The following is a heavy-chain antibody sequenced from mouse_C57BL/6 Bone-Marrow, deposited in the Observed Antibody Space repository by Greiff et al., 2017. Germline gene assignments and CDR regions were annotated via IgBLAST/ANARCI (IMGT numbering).Heavy chain of an antibody. Sequence: VQLKQSGAELVRPGASVKLSCTASGFNIKDDYMHWVKQRPEQGLEWIGWIDPENGDTEYASKFQGKATITADTSSNTAYLQLSSLTSEDTAVYYCSYRQLRPDYAMDYWGQGTSVTVSS. J-gene: IGHJ4*01. D-gene: IGHD3-2*02. CDR3: SYRQLRPDYAMDY. CDR1: GFNIKDDY. V-gene: IGHV14-4*01. CDR2: IDPENGDT.